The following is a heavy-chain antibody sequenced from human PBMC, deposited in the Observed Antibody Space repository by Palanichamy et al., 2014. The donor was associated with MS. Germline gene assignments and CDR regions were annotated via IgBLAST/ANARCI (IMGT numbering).Heavy chain of an antibody. CDR1: GYTFTSYF. CDR3: ASGRITMIRGVITHLDY. Sequence: QVQLVQSGAEVKKPGASVKVSCKASGYTFTSYFMHWVRQAPGQGLEWMGIINPSFGSTIYAQKFQGRVTMTRDTSTSTVYMELSSLRSEDAAVHYCASGRITMIRGVITHLDYWGQGTLVTVSS. V-gene: IGHV1-46*01. J-gene: IGHJ4*02. D-gene: IGHD3-10*01. CDR2: INPSFGST.